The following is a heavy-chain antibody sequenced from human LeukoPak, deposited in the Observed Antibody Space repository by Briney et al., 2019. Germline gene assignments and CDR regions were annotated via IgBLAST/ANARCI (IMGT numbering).Heavy chain of an antibody. CDR2: INPNSGGT. D-gene: IGHD6-6*01. CDR3: ARAASIAARHSLSY. V-gene: IGHV1-2*02. J-gene: IGHJ4*02. Sequence: ASVKVSCKASGYTFTSYGISWVRQAPGRGLEWMGWINPNSGGTNYAQKFQGRVTMTRDTSISTAYMELSRLRSDDTAVYYCARAASIAARHSLSYWGQGTLVTVSS. CDR1: GYTFTSYG.